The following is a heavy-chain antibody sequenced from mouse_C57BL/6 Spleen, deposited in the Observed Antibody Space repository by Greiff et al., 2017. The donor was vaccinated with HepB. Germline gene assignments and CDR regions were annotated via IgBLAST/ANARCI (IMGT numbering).Heavy chain of an antibody. Sequence: VQLQQSGAELVRPGTSVKVSCKASGYAFTNYLIEWVKQRPGQGLEWIGVINPGSGGTNYNEKFKGKATLTADKSSSTAYMQLSSLTSEDSAVYFCAREGYGSSYAMDYWGQGTSVTVSS. CDR2: INPGSGGT. V-gene: IGHV1-54*01. J-gene: IGHJ4*01. CDR3: AREGYGSSYAMDY. CDR1: GYAFTNYL. D-gene: IGHD1-1*01.